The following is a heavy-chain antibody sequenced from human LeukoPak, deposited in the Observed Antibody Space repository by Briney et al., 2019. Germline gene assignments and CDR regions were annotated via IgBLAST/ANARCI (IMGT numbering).Heavy chain of an antibody. J-gene: IGHJ4*02. D-gene: IGHD1-26*01. V-gene: IGHV4-39*01. CDR1: GGSISSSSYY. CDR2: IYYSGST. CDR3: ARSTLYSGSYYVDY. Sequence: SETLSLTCTVSGGSISSSSYYWGWIRQPPGKGLEWIGSIYYSGSTYYNPSLKSRVTISVDTSKNQFSLKLSSVTAADTAVYYCARSTLYSGSYYVDYWGQGTLVTVS.